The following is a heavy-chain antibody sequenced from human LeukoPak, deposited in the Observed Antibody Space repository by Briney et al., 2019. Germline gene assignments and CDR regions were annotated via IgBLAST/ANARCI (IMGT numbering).Heavy chain of an antibody. CDR3: ARDPWMGAFDI. V-gene: IGHV1-46*01. Sequence: ASVKVSCKVSGYTLTELSMHWVRQAPGQGLEWMGIINPSGGSTSYAQKFQGRVTMTRDMSTSTVYMELSSLRSEDTAVYYCARDPWMGAFDIWGQGTMVTVSS. J-gene: IGHJ3*02. D-gene: IGHD1-1*01. CDR2: INPSGGST. CDR1: GYTLTELS.